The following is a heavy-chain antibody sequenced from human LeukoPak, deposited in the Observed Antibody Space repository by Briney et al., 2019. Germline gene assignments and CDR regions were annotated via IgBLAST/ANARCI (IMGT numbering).Heavy chain of an antibody. V-gene: IGHV3-11*01. CDR3: ARASLMVYAPNDY. D-gene: IGHD2-8*01. Sequence: GGSLRLSCAASGFTFSDYYMSWIRQAPGKGLEWVSYISSRGSTIYYADSVKGRFTISRDNAKNSLYLQMNSLRAEDTAVYYCARASLMVYAPNDYWGQGTLVTVSS. CDR2: ISSRGSTI. J-gene: IGHJ4*02. CDR1: GFTFSDYY.